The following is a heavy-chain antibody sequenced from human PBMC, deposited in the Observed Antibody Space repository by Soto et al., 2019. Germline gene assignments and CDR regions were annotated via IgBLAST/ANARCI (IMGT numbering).Heavy chain of an antibody. J-gene: IGHJ4*02. V-gene: IGHV3-30-3*01. CDR1: GLTFSSYA. Sequence: GGSLRLSCAASGLTFSSYAMHWVRQSPGKGLERVAVISYDGSNKYYADSVKGRFTISRDNSKNTLYLQMNSLRAEDTAVYYCTREIYGDFGFDYWGQGTLVTVSS. CDR3: TREIYGDFGFDY. CDR2: ISYDGSNK. D-gene: IGHD4-17*01.